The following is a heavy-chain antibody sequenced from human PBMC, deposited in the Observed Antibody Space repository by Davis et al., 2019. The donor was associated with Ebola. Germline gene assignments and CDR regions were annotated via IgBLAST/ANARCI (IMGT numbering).Heavy chain of an antibody. J-gene: IGHJ4*02. CDR1: GASISSSNYY. D-gene: IGHD1-1*01. V-gene: IGHV4-39*01. CDR3: ARLEELEPSAVY. Sequence: SETLSLTCTVSGASISSSNYYWGWIRQPPGKGLEWIGSIYYSGSTYYNPSLKSRVTISVDTSKNQFSLKLSSVTAADTAVYYCARLEELEPSAVYWGQGTLVTVSS. CDR2: IYYSGST.